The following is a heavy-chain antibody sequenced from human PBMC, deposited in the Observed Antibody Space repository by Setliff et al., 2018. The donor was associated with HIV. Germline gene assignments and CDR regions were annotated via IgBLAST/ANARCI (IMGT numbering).Heavy chain of an antibody. CDR1: GFTLEDYG. V-gene: IGHV3-20*04. Sequence: GGSLRLSCAASGFTLEDYGMSWVRQGPGKGLEWVPGVSSNGGSTSYADSVKGRFTISRDNAKNSLYLQMNSLRAEDTAVYYCATEGPSETPDAFDIWGQGTMVTVSS. J-gene: IGHJ3*02. CDR3: ATEGPSETPDAFDI. CDR2: VSSNGGST.